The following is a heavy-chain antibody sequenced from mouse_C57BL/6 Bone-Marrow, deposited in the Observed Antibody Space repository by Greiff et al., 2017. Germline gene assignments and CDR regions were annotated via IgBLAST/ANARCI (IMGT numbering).Heavy chain of an antibody. Sequence: EVQLQQSGTVLARPGASVKMSCKTSGYTFTSYWMHWVKQRPGQGLEWIGAIYPGNSDTSYNQKFKGKATLTADTSASTAYMELSSLTNEDSAVYDCTIYGYAWFAYWGQGTLVTVSA. CDR1: GYTFTSYW. V-gene: IGHV1-5*01. D-gene: IGHD2-2*01. CDR3: TIYGYAWFAY. J-gene: IGHJ3*01. CDR2: IYPGNSDT.